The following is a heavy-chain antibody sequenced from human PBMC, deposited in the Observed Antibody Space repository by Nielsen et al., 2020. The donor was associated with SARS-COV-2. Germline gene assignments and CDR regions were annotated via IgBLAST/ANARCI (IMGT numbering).Heavy chain of an antibody. D-gene: IGHD2-21*02. CDR3: VRLGPYCGGDCYPASHDY. CDR1: GGSISSSSYY. J-gene: IGHJ4*02. Sequence: SETLSLTCTVSGGSISSSSYYWGWIRQPPGKGLEWIGSIYYSGSTYYNPSLKSRVTISVDTSKNQFSLKLSSVTAADTAVYYCVRLGPYCGGDCYPASHDYWGQGSLVTVSS. V-gene: IGHV4-39*01. CDR2: IYYSGST.